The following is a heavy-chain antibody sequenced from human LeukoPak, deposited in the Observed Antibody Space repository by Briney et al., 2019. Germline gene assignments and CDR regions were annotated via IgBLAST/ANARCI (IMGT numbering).Heavy chain of an antibody. CDR2: ISSSSSYI. CDR3: ARGLRNSGYETPYYYYGMDV. D-gene: IGHD5-12*01. Sequence: GGSLRLSCAASGFTFSSYNMNWVRQAPGKGLEWVSSISSSSSYIYYADSVKGRFTISRDNAKNSLYLQMNSLRAEDTAVYYCARGLRNSGYETPYYYYGMDVWGKGTTVTVSS. J-gene: IGHJ6*04. V-gene: IGHV3-21*01. CDR1: GFTFSSYN.